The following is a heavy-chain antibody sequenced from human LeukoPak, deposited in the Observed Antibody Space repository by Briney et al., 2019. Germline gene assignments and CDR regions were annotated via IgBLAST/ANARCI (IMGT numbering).Heavy chain of an antibody. J-gene: IGHJ4*02. V-gene: IGHV4-59*12. CDR3: ARALITMVRGVTMVYFDY. D-gene: IGHD3-10*01. Sequence: SETLSLTCTVSGGSMSSYYWSWIRQPPGKGLEWIGYIYYSGSTNYNPSLKSRVTISVDTSKNQFSLKLSSVTAADTAVYYCARALITMVRGVTMVYFDYWGQGTLVTVSS. CDR2: IYYSGST. CDR1: GGSMSSYY.